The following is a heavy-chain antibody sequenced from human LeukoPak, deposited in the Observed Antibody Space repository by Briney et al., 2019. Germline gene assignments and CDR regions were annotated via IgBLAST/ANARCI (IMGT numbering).Heavy chain of an antibody. D-gene: IGHD4-17*01. V-gene: IGHV4-39*01. Sequence: SETLSLTYTVSGGSISSSSYYCGWVRQPPGKGLEWIVSIYYSGSPYYDPSLKGRFTIPVDTPRSQFSLKLTSLPPADPALYSWTSQYGDPAYFDYWGQGTLVTVSS. CDR1: GGSISSSSYY. CDR2: IYYSGSP. J-gene: IGHJ4*02. CDR3: TSQYGDPAYFDY.